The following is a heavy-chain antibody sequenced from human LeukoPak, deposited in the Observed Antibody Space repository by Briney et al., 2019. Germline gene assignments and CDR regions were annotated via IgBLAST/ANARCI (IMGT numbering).Heavy chain of an antibody. V-gene: IGHV3-21*01. CDR3: ARDEAEYSSAC. D-gene: IGHD6-6*01. Sequence: GGSLRPSCAASGFTFSSYSMNWVRQAPGKGLEWVSSISSSSYIYYADSVKGRFTISRDNAKNSLYLQMNSLRAEDTAVYYCARDEAEYSSACWGQGTLVTVSS. J-gene: IGHJ4*02. CDR1: GFTFSSYS. CDR2: ISSSSYI.